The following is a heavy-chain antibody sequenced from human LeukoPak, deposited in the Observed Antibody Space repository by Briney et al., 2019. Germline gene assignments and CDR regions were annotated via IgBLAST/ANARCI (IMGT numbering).Heavy chain of an antibody. Sequence: SETLSLTCTVSGGSISSGDYYWSWIRQPPGKGLEWIGYIYYSGSTYYNPSLKSRVTISVDTSKNQFSLKLSSVTAADTAVYYCARDRHYYGSGSLDYWGQGTLVTVSS. CDR1: GGSISSGDYY. V-gene: IGHV4-30-4*01. D-gene: IGHD3-10*01. J-gene: IGHJ4*02. CDR2: IYYSGST. CDR3: ARDRHYYGSGSLDY.